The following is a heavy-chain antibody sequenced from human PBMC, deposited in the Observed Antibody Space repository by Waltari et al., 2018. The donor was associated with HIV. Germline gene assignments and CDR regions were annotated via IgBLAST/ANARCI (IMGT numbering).Heavy chain of an antibody. V-gene: IGHV3-23*01. J-gene: IGHJ4*02. CDR2: INGGTTGT. Sequence: EVQLLESGGDLQQPGGSLRPSCAASGFIFSSYAMSWVRQAPGRGLEWVSSINGGTTGTFYAYSVKGRFTISRDSSKNTLYLQMNSLRAEDTAVYYCAKDRSYDSSGYFDYWGEGTLVTVSS. CDR3: AKDRSYDSSGYFDY. CDR1: GFIFSSYA. D-gene: IGHD3-22*01.